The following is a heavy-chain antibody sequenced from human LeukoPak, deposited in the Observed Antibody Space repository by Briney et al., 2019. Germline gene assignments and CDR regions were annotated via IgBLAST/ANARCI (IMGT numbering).Heavy chain of an antibody. J-gene: IGHJ4*02. V-gene: IGHV3-30*04. CDR1: GFTFSNYA. CDR2: ISHDGSNK. Sequence: PGGSLRLSCAASGFTFSNYAIHWVRQAPGKGLEWVAVISHDGSNKYYADSVKGRFTISRDNSKNTLYLQMNSLRTEDTAVYYCARDRGYDHELFDYWGQGTLVTVSS. CDR3: ARDRGYDHELFDY. D-gene: IGHD5-12*01.